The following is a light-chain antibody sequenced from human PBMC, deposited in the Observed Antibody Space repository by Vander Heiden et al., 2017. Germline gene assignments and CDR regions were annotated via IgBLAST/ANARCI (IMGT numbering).Light chain of an antibody. CDR2: GVT. J-gene: IGLJ1*01. Sequence: QSALTQPASVSGSPGQSITISCTGISSDVGGYNYVSWYQQHPGKTPKLIIFGVTNRPSGVSSRFSGSKSGNTASLTISGLQVEDEADYYCTSYTSSDTLVFGTGTKVTVL. CDR1: SSDVGGYNY. V-gene: IGLV2-14*01. CDR3: TSYTSSDTLV.